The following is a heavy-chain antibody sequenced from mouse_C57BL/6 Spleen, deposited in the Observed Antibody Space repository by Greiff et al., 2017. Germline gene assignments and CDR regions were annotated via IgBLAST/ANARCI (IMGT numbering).Heavy chain of an antibody. CDR1: GYTFTDYY. Sequence: VQLQQSGPELVKPGASVKISCKASGYTFTDYYMNWVKQSHGKSLEWIGDINPNNGGTSYNQKFKGKATLTVDKSSSTAYMELRSLTSEDSAVYYCAREVGIYYEGYFDVWGTGTTVTVSS. J-gene: IGHJ1*03. CDR3: AREVGIYYEGYFDV. D-gene: IGHD2-4*01. CDR2: INPNNGGT. V-gene: IGHV1-26*01.